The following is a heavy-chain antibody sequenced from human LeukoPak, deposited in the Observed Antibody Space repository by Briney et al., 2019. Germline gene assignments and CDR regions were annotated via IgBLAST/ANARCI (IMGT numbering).Heavy chain of an antibody. D-gene: IGHD2-8*01. CDR3: ARVVPTSEDYYYYYMDV. Sequence: SVKVSCKASGGTFSSYAISWVRQAPGQGLEWMGGIIPIFGTANYAQKFQGRVTITADESTSTAHMELSSLRSEDTAVYYCARVVPTSEDYYYYYMDVWGKGTTVTVSS. V-gene: IGHV1-69*13. CDR2: IIPIFGTA. CDR1: GGTFSSYA. J-gene: IGHJ6*03.